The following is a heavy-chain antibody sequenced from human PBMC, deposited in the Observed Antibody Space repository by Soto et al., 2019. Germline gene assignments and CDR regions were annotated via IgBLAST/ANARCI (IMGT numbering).Heavy chain of an antibody. CDR2: ISYDGSNK. V-gene: IGHV3-30-3*01. D-gene: IGHD2-2*01. J-gene: IGHJ4*02. CDR1: GCTFSSYA. Sequence: QVQLVESGGGVVQPGRSLRLSCAASGCTFSSYAMNWVRQAPGKGLEWVALISYDGSNKYYADSVKGRFTISRDSSKNTLYLQMNSLRAADTAVYYCGRCSSTSCHLGSDYWGQGTLVTVSS. CDR3: GRCSSTSCHLGSDY.